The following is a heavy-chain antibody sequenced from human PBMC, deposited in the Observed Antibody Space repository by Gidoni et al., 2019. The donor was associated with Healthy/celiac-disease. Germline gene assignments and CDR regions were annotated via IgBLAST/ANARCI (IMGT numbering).Heavy chain of an antibody. CDR3: AKDIYSSSWYRYYYYGMDV. Sequence: QVQLVESGGGVVQPGRSLRLSCAASGFPFSSYGIHWVRQATGKGLEWVAVISYDGSNKYYADSVKGRFTISRDNSKNTLYLQMNSLRAEDTAVYYCAKDIYSSSWYRYYYYGMDVWGQGTTVTVSS. V-gene: IGHV3-30*18. J-gene: IGHJ6*02. CDR2: ISYDGSNK. CDR1: GFPFSSYG. D-gene: IGHD6-13*01.